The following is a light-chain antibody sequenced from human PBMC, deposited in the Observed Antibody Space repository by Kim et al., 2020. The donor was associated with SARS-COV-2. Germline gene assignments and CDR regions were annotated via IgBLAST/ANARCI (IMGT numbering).Light chain of an antibody. V-gene: IGKV3-11*01. J-gene: IGKJ2*01. CDR3: QQLSNWPQYT. CDR2: DAS. CDR1: QSVSSY. Sequence: EIVLTQSPATLSLSPGERATLSCRASQSVSSYLAWYQQKPGQAPRLLIYDASNRATGIPARFSGSGSGTDFTLTISSLEPEDFAVYYCQQLSNWPQYTFGQGTKLEI.